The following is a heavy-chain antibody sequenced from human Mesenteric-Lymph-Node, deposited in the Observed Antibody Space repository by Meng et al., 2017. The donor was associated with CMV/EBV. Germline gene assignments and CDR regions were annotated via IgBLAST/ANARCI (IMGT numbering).Heavy chain of an antibody. D-gene: IGHD6-13*01. CDR3: AKRGSIWYNAYFLDY. Sequence: GASLKISCGASGFTFGSYWMSWVRQAPGKGLQWVANVNEDGSETYYVDSVKGRFSISRDNAKNSLYLQLNSLRDEDTAVYCCAKRGSIWYNAYFLDYWGLGTLVTVSS. V-gene: IGHV3-7*01. CDR1: GFTFGSYW. CDR2: VNEDGSET. J-gene: IGHJ4*02.